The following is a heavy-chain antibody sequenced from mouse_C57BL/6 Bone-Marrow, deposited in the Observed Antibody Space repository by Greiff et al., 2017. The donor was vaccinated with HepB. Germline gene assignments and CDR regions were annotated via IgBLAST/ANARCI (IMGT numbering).Heavy chain of an antibody. Sequence: VQLQQSGAELVRPGTSVKMSCKASGYTFTNYWIGWAKQRPGHGLEWIGDIYPGGGYTNYNEKFKGKATLTADKSSSTAYMQFSSLTSEDSAIYYCARSPITTGWYFDVCGTGTTVTVSS. CDR2: IYPGGGYT. V-gene: IGHV1-63*01. D-gene: IGHD1-1*01. CDR3: ARSPITTGWYFDV. J-gene: IGHJ1*03. CDR1: GYTFTNYW.